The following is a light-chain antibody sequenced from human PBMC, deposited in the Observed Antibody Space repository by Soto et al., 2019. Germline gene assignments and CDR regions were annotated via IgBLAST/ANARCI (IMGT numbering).Light chain of an antibody. CDR3: QQSGSSPIT. J-gene: IGKJ5*01. CDR2: GAS. Sequence: EIVMTQSPATLSVSPGERATLSCRASQSVSSSYLAWYQQTPGQAPSLLIYGASSRATGIPDRFSGSGSGTDFTLTISRLEPEDFGVYYCQQSGSSPITFGQGTRLGIK. V-gene: IGKV3-20*01. CDR1: QSVSSSY.